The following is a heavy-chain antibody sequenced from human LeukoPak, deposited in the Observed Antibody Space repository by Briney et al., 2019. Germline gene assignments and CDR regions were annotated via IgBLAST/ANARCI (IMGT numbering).Heavy chain of an antibody. D-gene: IGHD5-12*01. CDR1: GFTFSSYA. Sequence: GGSLRLSCAASGFTFSSYAMSWVRQAPGKGLEWVSAISGSGGSTYYADSVKGRFTISRDNSKNTLYLQMNSLRAEDTAVYYCASQDIGGYYYYYMDVWGKGTTVTVSS. CDR3: ASQDIGGYYYYYMDV. CDR2: ISGSGGST. J-gene: IGHJ6*03. V-gene: IGHV3-23*01.